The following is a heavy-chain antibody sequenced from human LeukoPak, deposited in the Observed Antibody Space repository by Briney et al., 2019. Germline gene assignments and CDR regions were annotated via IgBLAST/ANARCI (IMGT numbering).Heavy chain of an antibody. CDR2: INHSGST. CDR3: ARGPGSGSYHGFDY. J-gene: IGHJ4*02. Sequence: SETLSLTCAVYGGSFSGYYWSWIRQPPGKGLEWIGEINHSGSTNYNPSLKSRVTISVDTSKNQFSLKLSSVTAADTAVYYCARGPGSGSYHGFDYRGQGTLVTVSS. CDR1: GGSFSGYY. V-gene: IGHV4-34*01. D-gene: IGHD3-10*01.